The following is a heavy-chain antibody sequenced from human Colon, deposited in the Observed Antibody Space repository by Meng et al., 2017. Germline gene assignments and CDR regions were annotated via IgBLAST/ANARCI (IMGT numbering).Heavy chain of an antibody. J-gene: IGHJ4*02. V-gene: IGHV4-61*01. CDR2: IHYSGSR. Sequence: LQGRGPGPGRQWITLSLICKVSGGSVSSASYYWSWIRQPPGKGLEWIGLIHYSGSRNSNPSLKSRVTMSVDTSKNQVSLRLTSVDAADTAVYYCARFYGSGTFEVHDYWGQGTLVTVSS. CDR1: GGSVSSASYY. CDR3: ARFYGSGTFEVHDY. D-gene: IGHD3-10*01.